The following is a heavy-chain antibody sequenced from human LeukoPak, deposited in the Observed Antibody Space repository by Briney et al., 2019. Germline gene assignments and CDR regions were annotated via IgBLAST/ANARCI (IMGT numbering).Heavy chain of an antibody. CDR3: ARDLGQYYDTSDNWFDP. Sequence: PGGSLRLSCAASGFTFSTYCMSWVRQAPGKGLEWVANIKQDGSEEYYVDSVKGRFTISRDHAKNSLYLQMNSLRAEDTAVYYCARDLGQYYDTSDNWFDPWGQGTLVTVSS. D-gene: IGHD3-22*01. CDR2: IKQDGSEE. J-gene: IGHJ5*02. V-gene: IGHV3-7*01. CDR1: GFTFSTYC.